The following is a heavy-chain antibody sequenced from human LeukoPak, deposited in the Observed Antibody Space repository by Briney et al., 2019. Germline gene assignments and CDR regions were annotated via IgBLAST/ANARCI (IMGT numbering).Heavy chain of an antibody. CDR2: IIPIFGTA. V-gene: IGHV1-69*13. CDR1: GGTFSSYA. J-gene: IGHJ4*02. Sequence: SVKVSCKASGGTFSSYAISWVRQAPGQGLEWRGRIIPIFGTANYAQKFQGRVTITADESTSTAYMELSSLRSEDTAVYYCARESPYYDSSGYYSGHFDYWGQGTLVTVSS. CDR3: ARESPYYDSSGYYSGHFDY. D-gene: IGHD3-22*01.